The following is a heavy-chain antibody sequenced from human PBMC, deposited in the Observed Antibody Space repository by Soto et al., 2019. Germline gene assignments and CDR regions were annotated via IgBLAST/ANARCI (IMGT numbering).Heavy chain of an antibody. V-gene: IGHV4-30-2*01. CDR2: IYHSGST. CDR3: PRENVVAIDY. D-gene: IGHD2-21*01. CDR1: GGSISSGGYS. J-gene: IGHJ4*02. Sequence: SETLSLTCAVSGGSISSGGYSWSWIRQPPGKGLEWIGYIYHSGSTYYNPSLKSRVTISVDRSKNQSSLKLSSVTAADTAVYKCPRENVVAIDYWGQGTLVTVSS.